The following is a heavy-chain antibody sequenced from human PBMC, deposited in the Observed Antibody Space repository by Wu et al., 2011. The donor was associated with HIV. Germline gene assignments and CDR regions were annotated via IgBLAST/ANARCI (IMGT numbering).Heavy chain of an antibody. CDR1: GYTFTGYY. CDR3: ARGGLRYFDWLLFFGEQTRGWYYFDY. D-gene: IGHD3-9*01. J-gene: IGHJ4*02. CDR2: INPNSGGT. Sequence: QVQLVQSGAELKKPGASVKVSCKASGYTFTGYYMHWVRQAPGQGLEWMGWINPNSGGTNYAQKFQGRVTMTRDTSISTAYMELSRLRSDDTAVYYCARGGLRYFDWLLFFGEQTRGWYYFDYWGQGTLVTVSS. V-gene: IGHV1-2*02.